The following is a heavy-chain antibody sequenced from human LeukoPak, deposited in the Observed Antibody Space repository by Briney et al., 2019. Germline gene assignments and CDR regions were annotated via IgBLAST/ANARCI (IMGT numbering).Heavy chain of an antibody. J-gene: IGHJ4*02. Sequence: SETLSLTCTVSGGSISSYYWSWIRQPPGKCLEWIGYIYYSGSTNYNPSLKSRVTISVDTSKNQFSLKLSSVTAADTAVYYCASGSVYNWNYYFDYWGQGTLVTVSS. V-gene: IGHV4-59*01. CDR3: ASGSVYNWNYYFDY. CDR2: IYYSGST. D-gene: IGHD1-7*01. CDR1: GGSISSYY.